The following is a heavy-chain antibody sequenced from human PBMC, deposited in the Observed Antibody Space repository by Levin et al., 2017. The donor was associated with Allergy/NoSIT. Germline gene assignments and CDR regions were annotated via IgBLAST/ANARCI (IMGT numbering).Heavy chain of an antibody. Sequence: GESLKISCAVSGFTFSSYDMHWVRQATGKGLEWVSAISTASDTYYTGSVKGRFTISRENAKNFLYLQMNSLKAGDTAVYYCARALGYSYGYVGYAMDVWGQGTTVTVSS. V-gene: IGHV3-13*01. J-gene: IGHJ6*02. CDR2: ISTASDT. D-gene: IGHD5-18*01. CDR3: ARALGYSYGYVGYAMDV. CDR1: GFTFSSYD.